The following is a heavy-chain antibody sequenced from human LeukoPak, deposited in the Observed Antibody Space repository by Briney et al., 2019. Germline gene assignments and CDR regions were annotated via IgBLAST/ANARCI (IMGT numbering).Heavy chain of an antibody. D-gene: IGHD1-1*01. CDR2: LNSSGGST. Sequence: ASVKVSCKTSGYIFTDYYIHWVRQAPGQGLEWMGMLNSSGGSTTYAQKFQGRITMTRDASTSTVYMELRSLRSEDTAVYYCARDGLGYLGAPNWRGFYYYYGMDVWGQGTTVTVSS. CDR1: GYIFTDYY. J-gene: IGHJ6*02. CDR3: ARDGLGYLGAPNWRGFYYYYGMDV. V-gene: IGHV1-46*01.